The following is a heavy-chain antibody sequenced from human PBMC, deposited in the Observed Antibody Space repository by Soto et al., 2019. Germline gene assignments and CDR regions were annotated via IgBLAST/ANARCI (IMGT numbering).Heavy chain of an antibody. Sequence: GASVKVSCKASGYSFTGYYIHWVRQAPGQGLEWMGWINPDSGATNYAQNFQGRVTLTSDTSISTASMDLTSPTSDDTAVYYCARGDYGTGGYPFPYFDYWGQGXLVTVYS. CDR1: GYSFTGYY. D-gene: IGHD2-8*02. V-gene: IGHV1-2*02. J-gene: IGHJ4*02. CDR2: INPDSGAT. CDR3: ARGDYGTGGYPFPYFDY.